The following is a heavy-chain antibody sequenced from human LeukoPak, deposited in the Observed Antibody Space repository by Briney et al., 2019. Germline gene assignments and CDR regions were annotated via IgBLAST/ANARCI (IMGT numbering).Heavy chain of an antibody. J-gene: IGHJ4*02. CDR3: AKLTGEPADY. CDR1: GFTLRSYG. Sequence: PGGSLRLSCAASGFTLRSYGMSWVRQAPGKGLEWVSTISNSVGGTYYADSVKGRFTMSRDNSKNTLYLQMNSLRAEDTAVYHCAKLTGEPADYWGQGTLVIVSS. CDR2: ISNSVGGT. D-gene: IGHD1-14*01. V-gene: IGHV3-23*01.